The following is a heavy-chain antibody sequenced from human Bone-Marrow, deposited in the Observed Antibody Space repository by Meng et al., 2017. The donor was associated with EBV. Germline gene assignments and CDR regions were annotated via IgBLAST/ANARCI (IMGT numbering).Heavy chain of an antibody. J-gene: IGHJ4*02. Sequence: ESCPTLLNPTQTLSLTCTVYGFSLNAKCVGWGWIRPAKGKALEWIVLIYWDDDVRYSLTLRSRLTITKDTSRNQVVLKMTSMDLVDIAIYYCAHRVVGGTQGGFDSWGQGTLVTVSS. CDR2: IYWDDDV. CDR1: GFSLNAKCVG. CDR3: AHRVVGGTQGGFDS. V-gene: IGHV2-5*02. D-gene: IGHD1-26*01.